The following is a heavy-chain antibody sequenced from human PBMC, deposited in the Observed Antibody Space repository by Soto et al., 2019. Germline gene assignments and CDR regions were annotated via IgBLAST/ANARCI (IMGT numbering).Heavy chain of an antibody. V-gene: IGHV5-10-1*01. CDR1: GYSFAGYW. J-gene: IGHJ4*02. D-gene: IGHD3-22*01. CDR2: IDPSDSQT. CDR3: ARQIYDSDTGPNFKYYFDS. Sequence: PVESVTSSCKGSGYSFAGYWISWVLQKPGKGLEWMGRIDPSDSQTYYSPSFRGHVTISVTKSITTVFLQWSSLRASDTAMYYCARQIYDSDTGPNFKYYFDSWGQGTTVTVSS.